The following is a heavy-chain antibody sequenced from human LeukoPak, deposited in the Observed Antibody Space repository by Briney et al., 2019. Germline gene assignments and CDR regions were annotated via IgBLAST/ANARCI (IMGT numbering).Heavy chain of an antibody. J-gene: IGHJ4*02. CDR2: IRSKAYGETA. Sequence: GGSLRLSCTASGFTFGDYAMSWIRQAPGKGLEWVGFIRSKAYGETADYAASVKGRFTISRDDSKAIAYLQMNSLKTEDTAVYHCTRDRGAYNLYDYWGQGTLATVSS. CDR1: GFTFGDYA. D-gene: IGHD1-1*01. CDR3: TRDRGAYNLYDY. V-gene: IGHV3-49*03.